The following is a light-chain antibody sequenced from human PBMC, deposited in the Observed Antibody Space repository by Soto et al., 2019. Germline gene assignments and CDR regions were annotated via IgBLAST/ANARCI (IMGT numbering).Light chain of an antibody. CDR2: AAS. CDR3: QQSYSTPQTWT. Sequence: DIQMTQSPSSLSASVGDRVTITCRASQSISSYLNWYQQKPGKAPKLLIYAASSLQSGVPSRFSGSGSGTDFTLTISSLQPEDFATYYCQQSYSTPQTWTFGQGT. V-gene: IGKV1-39*01. CDR1: QSISSY. J-gene: IGKJ1*01.